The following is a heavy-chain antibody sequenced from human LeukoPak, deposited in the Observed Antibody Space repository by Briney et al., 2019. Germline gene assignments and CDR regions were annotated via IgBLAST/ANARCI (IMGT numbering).Heavy chain of an antibody. CDR3: ARDRRGSYDY. CDR1: GGSISSGSYY. J-gene: IGHJ4*02. CDR2: IYTSGST. D-gene: IGHD1-26*01. V-gene: IGHV4-61*02. Sequence: SETLSLTCTVSGGSISSGSYYWSWIRQPAGKGLEWIGRIYTSGSTNYNPSLKSRVTISVGTSKNQFSLKLSSATAADTAVYYCARDRRGSYDYWGQGTLVTVSS.